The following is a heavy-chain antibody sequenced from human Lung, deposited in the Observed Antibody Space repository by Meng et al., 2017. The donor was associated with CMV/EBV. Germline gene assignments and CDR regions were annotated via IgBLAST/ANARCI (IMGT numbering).Heavy chain of an antibody. CDR1: GYTFSTFT. CDR3: AIGGNFDP. D-gene: IGHD2/OR15-2a*01. J-gene: IGHJ5*02. V-gene: IGHV7-4-1*02. CDR2: ISTNTGTP. Sequence: GQSWSQTKKPVASVSVSCKSSGYTFSTFTMSCVRQAHGLGREWMIWISTNTGTPTYTQGFIGRFVFTLNTSVSTAYLQISSLKADDSAVYYCAIGGNFDPWGQGTLVTVSS.